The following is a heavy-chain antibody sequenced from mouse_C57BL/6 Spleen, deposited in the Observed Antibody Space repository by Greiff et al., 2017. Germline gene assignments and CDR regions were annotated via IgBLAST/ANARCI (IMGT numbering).Heavy chain of an antibody. J-gene: IGHJ2*01. CDR1: GFTFSNYW. Sequence: EVKLMESGGGLVQPGGSMKLSCVASGFTFSNYWMNWVRQSPEKGLEWVAQIRLKSDNYATHYAKSVNGGFTISRDDSKSSDYLHMNNLRAEDTGIYYCTVPPSWDRGYWGQGTTLTVSS. CDR3: TVPPSWDRGY. CDR2: IRLKSDNYAT. D-gene: IGHD4-1*01. V-gene: IGHV6-3*01.